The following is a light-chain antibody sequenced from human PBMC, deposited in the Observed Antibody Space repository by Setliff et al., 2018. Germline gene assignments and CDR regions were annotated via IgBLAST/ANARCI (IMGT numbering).Light chain of an antibody. CDR1: SSNIGGNN. Sequence: SALTQPHSTSGTPGQRVTISCSGSSSNIGGNNINWYQQLPGTAPRLLIFSNNDRPSGVSNRFTGSKSGTSASLTISGLQSEDEGDYYCAAWDDSLTGSYVFGTGTKVTVL. J-gene: IGLJ1*01. CDR3: AAWDDSLTGSYV. V-gene: IGLV1-44*01. CDR2: SNN.